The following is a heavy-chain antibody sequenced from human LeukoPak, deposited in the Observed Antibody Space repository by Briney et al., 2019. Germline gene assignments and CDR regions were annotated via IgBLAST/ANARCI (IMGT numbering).Heavy chain of an antibody. CDR1: GYTFSSNA. CDR2: INTNTGNP. J-gene: IGHJ4*02. Sequence: ASVKVSCKASGYTFSSNAMNWVRQAPGQGLEWMGWINTNTGNPTYAQGFTGRFVFSLDTSVSTAYLQISSLKAEDTAVYYCARDTYSSSWYGPGFGEYWGQGTLVTVSS. V-gene: IGHV7-4-1*02. D-gene: IGHD6-13*01. CDR3: ARDTYSSSWYGPGFGEY.